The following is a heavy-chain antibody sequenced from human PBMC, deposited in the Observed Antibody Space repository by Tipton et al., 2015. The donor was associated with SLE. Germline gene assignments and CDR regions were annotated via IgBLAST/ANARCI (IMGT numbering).Heavy chain of an antibody. CDR2: ISPHNGNT. V-gene: IGHV1-18*04. CDR3: ARTYNYAGFDY. J-gene: IGHJ4*02. D-gene: IGHD1-1*01. CDR1: DNAFASYG. Sequence: QSGAEVKKPGASLKVSCRASDNAFASYGFTWVRQAPGQGLEWMGWISPHNGNTNYAQKFQGRITMTTDTSTNTVYMELRSLRSDDTAVYYCARTYNYAGFDYWDQGTLVTVSS.